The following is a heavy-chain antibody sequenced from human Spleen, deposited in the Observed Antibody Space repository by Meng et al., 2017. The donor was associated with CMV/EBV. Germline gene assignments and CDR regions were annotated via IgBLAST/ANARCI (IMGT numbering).Heavy chain of an antibody. CDR1: GGSFSGYY. D-gene: IGHD6-6*01. CDR2: INHSGST. CDR3: ARDGIAALGMDV. J-gene: IGHJ6*02. V-gene: IGHV4-34*01. Sequence: CAVYGGSFSGYYWSWIRQPPGKGLEWIGEINHSGSTNYNPSLKSRVTISVDTSKNQFSLKLSSVTAADTAVYYCARDGIAALGMDVWGQGTTVTVSS.